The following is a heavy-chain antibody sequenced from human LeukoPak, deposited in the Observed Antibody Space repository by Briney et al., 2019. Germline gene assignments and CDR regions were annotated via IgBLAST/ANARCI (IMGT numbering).Heavy chain of an antibody. CDR3: ARDVVVTSSPDAFDI. D-gene: IGHD2-21*02. J-gene: IGHJ3*02. CDR1: GDSVTSGGYF. Sequence: KTSQTLSLTCTVSGDSVTSGGYFCTWIRQHPGKGLEWIGYISNSGTTSYNPSLKSRVSISVDTSNNQFSLRLSSVTAADTAVYYCARDVVVTSSPDAFDIWGQGTMVTVSS. CDR2: ISNSGTT. V-gene: IGHV4-31*03.